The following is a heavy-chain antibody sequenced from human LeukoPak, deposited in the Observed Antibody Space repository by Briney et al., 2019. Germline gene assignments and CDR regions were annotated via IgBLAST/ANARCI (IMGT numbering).Heavy chain of an antibody. CDR3: TRAPGGSYLDAFDI. D-gene: IGHD1-26*01. V-gene: IGHV3-49*04. J-gene: IGHJ3*02. CDR1: GFTLGDYA. CDR2: IRSKAYGGTT. Sequence: PGRSLRLSCTASGFTLGDYAMSWVRQAPGKGLEWVGFIRSKAYGGTTEYAASVKGRFTISRDDSKSIAYLQMNSLKTEDTAVYYCTRAPGGSYLDAFDIWGQGTMVTVSS.